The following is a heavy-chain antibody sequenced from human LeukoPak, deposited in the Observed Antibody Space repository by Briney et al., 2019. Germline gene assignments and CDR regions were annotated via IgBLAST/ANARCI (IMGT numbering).Heavy chain of an antibody. J-gene: IGHJ4*02. CDR3: AREMEH. V-gene: IGHV1-69*16. D-gene: IGHD1-26*01. CDR1: GGTFSSYT. CDR2: ISAYNGNT. Sequence: GASVKVSCKASGGTFSSYTISWVRQAPGQGLEWMGWISAYNGNTNYAQKFQGRVTITTDESTSTAYMELSSLRSEDTAVYYCAREMEHWGQGTLVTVSS.